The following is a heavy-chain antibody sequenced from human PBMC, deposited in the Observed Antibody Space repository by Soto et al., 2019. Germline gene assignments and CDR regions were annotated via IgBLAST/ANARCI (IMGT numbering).Heavy chain of an antibody. Sequence: HLGGSLSLSCPASGFTFDDYAMHWVRQPLGKGLEWVSGISWNSCTKGYADSVKGRFTISRDNAKNSLYLQMNSLRAEDTALYYCAKEIQLERRNSFDYWGLGTLVTAPQ. CDR3: AKEIQLERRNSFDY. CDR1: GFTFDDYA. CDR2: ISWNSCTK. J-gene: IGHJ4*02. V-gene: IGHV3-9*01. D-gene: IGHD1-1*01.